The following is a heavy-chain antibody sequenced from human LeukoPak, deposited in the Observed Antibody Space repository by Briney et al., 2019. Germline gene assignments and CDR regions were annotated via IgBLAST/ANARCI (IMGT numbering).Heavy chain of an antibody. Sequence: SETLSLTCTVSGGSISTSSYSWGWIRQPPGKGLEWIGSIYYSGSTYYNPSLKSRVTISVDTSKNQFSLKLTSMTAADTAVYYCASHYDILTGYAYWGQGTLVTVSS. J-gene: IGHJ4*02. CDR1: GGSISTSSYS. V-gene: IGHV4-39*07. D-gene: IGHD3-9*01. CDR2: IYYSGST. CDR3: ASHYDILTGYAY.